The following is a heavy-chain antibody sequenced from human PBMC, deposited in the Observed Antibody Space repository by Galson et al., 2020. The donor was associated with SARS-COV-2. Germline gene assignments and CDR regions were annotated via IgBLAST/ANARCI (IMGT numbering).Heavy chain of an antibody. D-gene: IGHD3-9*01. V-gene: IGHV3-23*01. CDR2: ISGSGGST. CDR1: GFTFSSYA. CDR3: AKVRDYDILTGPGVYFDY. Sequence: GGSLRLSCAASGFTFSSYAMSWVRQAPGKGLEWVSAISGSGGSTYYADSVKGRFTISRDNSKNMLYLQMNSLRAEDTAVYYCAKVRDYDILTGPGVYFDYWGQGTLVTVSS. J-gene: IGHJ4*02.